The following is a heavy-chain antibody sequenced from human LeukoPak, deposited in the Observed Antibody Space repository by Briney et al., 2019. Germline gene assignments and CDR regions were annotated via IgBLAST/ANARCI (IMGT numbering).Heavy chain of an antibody. Sequence: GGSLRLSCAASGFTGSANYMSWVRQAPGKGLEWVSLIYSGGDTRYADSVKGRFNISRDNSKNTLYLQLNSLRAEDTAVYYCARDQYGYNPFDSWGQGTLVTVSS. CDR3: ARDQYGYNPFDS. V-gene: IGHV3-53*01. CDR2: IYSGGDT. D-gene: IGHD5-24*01. CDR1: GFTGSANY. J-gene: IGHJ4*02.